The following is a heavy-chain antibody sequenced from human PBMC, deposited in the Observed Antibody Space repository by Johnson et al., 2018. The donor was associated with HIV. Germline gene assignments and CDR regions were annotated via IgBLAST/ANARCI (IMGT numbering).Heavy chain of an antibody. CDR1: GFTFSSYG. V-gene: IGHV3-30*02. J-gene: IGHJ3*02. CDR3: AKGQTGYSSIWDSGGALYI. D-gene: IGHD6-13*01. Sequence: VQVVESGGGVVQPGGSLRLSCAASGFTFSSYGMHWVRQAPGKGLEWVAFIRYDGSNKYYADSVKGRFTISRDNSKNTLYLQMNSLRAEDTAVYYCAKGQTGYSSIWDSGGALYIWGQGTMVTVSS. CDR2: IRYDGSNK.